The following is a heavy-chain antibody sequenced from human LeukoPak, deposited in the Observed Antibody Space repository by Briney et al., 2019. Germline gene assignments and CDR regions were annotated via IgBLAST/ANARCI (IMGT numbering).Heavy chain of an antibody. CDR1: GYTFTSYY. CDR2: INPSGGST. J-gene: IGHJ4*02. V-gene: IGHV1-46*01. Sequence: ASVKVSRKASGYTFTSYYMHWARQAPGQGLEWMGIINPSGGSTSYAQKFQGRVTMTRDTSTSTVYMELSSLRSEDTAVYYCARDGGQKDSSGWYGLLSYWGQGTLVTVSS. D-gene: IGHD6-19*01. CDR3: ARDGGQKDSSGWYGLLSY.